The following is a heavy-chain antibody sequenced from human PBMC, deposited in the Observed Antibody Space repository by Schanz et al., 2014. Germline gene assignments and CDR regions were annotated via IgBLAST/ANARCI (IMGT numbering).Heavy chain of an antibody. Sequence: QVLLQESGPVLVKPSETLSLTCTVSGGSISSGVHYWSWVRQPAGRGLEWIGRIYISGGTRFNPSHKGRVTSPLTTTRNKSTLTRRPLTAADTAVYYCARGGTYGIFYDHMDVWGRGTTVTVSS. CDR3: ARGGTYGIFYDHMDV. CDR1: GGSISSGVHY. J-gene: IGHJ6*03. D-gene: IGHD3-22*01. CDR2: IYISGGT. V-gene: IGHV4-61*02.